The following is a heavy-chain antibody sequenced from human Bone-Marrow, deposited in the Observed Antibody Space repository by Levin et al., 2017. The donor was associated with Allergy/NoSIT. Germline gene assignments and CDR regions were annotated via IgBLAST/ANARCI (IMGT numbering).Heavy chain of an antibody. CDR1: GYSFTSYW. Sequence: GESLKISCEASGYSFTSYWIGWLRQLPGEGLEWMGIIYPANSDTKYSPSYEGQFTISADKSITTAYLPWSSLKISDTAMYYCARVRGYSSGDNTYDLWGQGTMVTVSS. J-gene: IGHJ3*01. V-gene: IGHV5-51*01. CDR3: ARVRGYSSGDNTYDL. D-gene: IGHD5-18*01. CDR2: IYPANSDT.